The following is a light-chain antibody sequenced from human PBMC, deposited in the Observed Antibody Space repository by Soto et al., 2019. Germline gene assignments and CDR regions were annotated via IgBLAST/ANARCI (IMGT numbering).Light chain of an antibody. J-gene: IGKJ1*01. CDR2: WAS. Sequence: DIVMTQSPDSLAVSLGERATINCKSSQSVSDNKNYLAWYQQKPGQPPKLLIYWASTRESGVPDRFSGSGSGTDFTLTISSLQAEDVAVYYCQQYYSTPQTFGQGTKVDIK. CDR1: QSVSDNKNY. CDR3: QQYYSTPQT. V-gene: IGKV4-1*01.